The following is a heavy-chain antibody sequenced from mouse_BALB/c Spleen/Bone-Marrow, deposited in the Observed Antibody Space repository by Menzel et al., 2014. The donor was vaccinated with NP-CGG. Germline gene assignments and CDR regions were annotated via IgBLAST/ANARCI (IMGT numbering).Heavy chain of an antibody. J-gene: IGHJ1*01. V-gene: IGHV5-17*02. CDR1: GFTFSGFG. CDR2: ISRGSSTI. D-gene: IGHD1-1*01. Sequence: EVMLVESGGGLVQPGGSRKLPCAASGFTFSGFGMHWVRQAPEKGLEWVAYISRGSSTIYYADTVKGRFTISRDNPKNTLFLQMTSLRSKDTAMYYCARSGITTGSYWYFDIWGAGTTVTGSS. CDR3: ARSGITTGSYWYFDI.